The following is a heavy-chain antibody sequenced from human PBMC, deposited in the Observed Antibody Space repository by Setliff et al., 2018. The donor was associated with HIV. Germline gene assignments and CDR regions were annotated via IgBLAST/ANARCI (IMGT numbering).Heavy chain of an antibody. Sequence: ASVKVSCKTSGYMFIAYGMSWVRRAPGQGLEWMGWIGPYNGRTEYAQEFQGRVSLTIDTSASTAYMELSSLRSEDTAVYYCATDFGTVRGVMDYYYYGMDVWGQGTTVTVSS. V-gene: IGHV1-18*01. J-gene: IGHJ6*02. CDR2: IGPYNGRT. CDR3: ATDFGTVRGVMDYYYYGMDV. CDR1: GYMFIAYG. D-gene: IGHD3-10*01.